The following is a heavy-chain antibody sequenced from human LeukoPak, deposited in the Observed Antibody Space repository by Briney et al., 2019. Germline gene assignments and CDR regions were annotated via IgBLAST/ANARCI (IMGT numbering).Heavy chain of an antibody. CDR2: IYSGGST. J-gene: IGHJ6*04. CDR1: GFTPTSNC. V-gene: IGHV3-53*01. Sequence: GGSLRLSCAASGFTPTSNCMSCVRHAPGERLEWVSDIYSGGSTYYADSVKGRFTISRDNPKNTLYLQLNSLRAEDTAVYYCARYCITTSCLGGDYYYGMDVWGKGTTVTVSS. D-gene: IGHD2-2*01. CDR3: ARYCITTSCLGGDYYYGMDV.